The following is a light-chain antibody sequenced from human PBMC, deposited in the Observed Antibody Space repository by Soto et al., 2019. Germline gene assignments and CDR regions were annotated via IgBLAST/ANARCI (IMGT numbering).Light chain of an antibody. CDR2: GAS. V-gene: IGKV3-15*01. J-gene: IGKJ5*01. CDR3: QQHNDWPT. CDR1: QSVSDN. Sequence: ETVMTQSPDTLSLSPGERATLSCRASQSVSDNLAWYQQRPGQGPRLLIYGASTRATGIPARFSGSGSGTEFILTISSVESEDFAIYYCQQHNDWPTFGQGTRLEIK.